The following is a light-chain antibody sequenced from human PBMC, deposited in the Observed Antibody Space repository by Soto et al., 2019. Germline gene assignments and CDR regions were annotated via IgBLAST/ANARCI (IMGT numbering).Light chain of an antibody. CDR1: QSVSSSY. CDR2: DAA. J-gene: IGKJ5*01. CDR3: QQYGSSPIT. V-gene: IGKV3-20*01. Sequence: ELVLTQSPGTVSLSPGALATLSCRASQSVSSSYLAWYQRKRGQAPRLLIDDAARRATGLPNRFSGRWSGTDFTLTISRLEPEDFALYYCQQYGSSPITFGQGTRLEIK.